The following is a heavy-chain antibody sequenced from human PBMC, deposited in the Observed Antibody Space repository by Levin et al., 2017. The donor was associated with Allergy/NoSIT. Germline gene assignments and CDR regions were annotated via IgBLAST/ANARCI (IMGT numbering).Heavy chain of an antibody. CDR1: GFTFGDYA. D-gene: IGHD3-10*01. Sequence: GGSLRLSCTASGFTFGDYAMSWVRQAPGKGLEWVGFIRSKAYGGTTEYAASVKGRFTISRDDSKSIAYLQMNSLKTEDTAVYYCTRGSEDYYGSGFDPWGQGTLVTVSS. CDR2: IRSKAYGGTT. CDR3: TRGSEDYYGSGFDP. J-gene: IGHJ5*02. V-gene: IGHV3-49*04.